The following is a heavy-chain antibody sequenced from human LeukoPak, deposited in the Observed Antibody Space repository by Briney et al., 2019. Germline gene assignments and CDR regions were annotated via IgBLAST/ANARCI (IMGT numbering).Heavy chain of an antibody. CDR1: GYTFTSYG. CDR2: ISAYNGNT. J-gene: IGHJ4*02. V-gene: IGHV1-18*01. CDR3: ARGLLGYCSGDSCYCYFDS. D-gene: IGHD2-15*01. Sequence: GASVKVSCKASGYTFTSYGFSWVRQAPGQGLEWMGWISAYNGNTNYAQKLQGRVTMTTDTSTSTAYMELRSLRSDDTAVYYCARGLLGYCSGDSCYCYFDSWGQGTLVTVSS.